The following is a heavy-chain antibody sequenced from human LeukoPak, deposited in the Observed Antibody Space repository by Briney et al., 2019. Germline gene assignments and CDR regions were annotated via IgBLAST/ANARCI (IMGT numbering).Heavy chain of an antibody. CDR3: VIDPFYDSSGSAY. V-gene: IGHV3-33*01. D-gene: IGHD3-22*01. CDR2: IWNDGSKK. Sequence: LGRSLRLSCAASGFTFSSYGMYWVRQAPGKGLEWVAIIWNDGSKKYYADSVKGRFTISRDNSKNTLYLQMNSLRVEDTAVYFCVIDPFYDSSGSAYWGQGTLVTVSS. J-gene: IGHJ4*02. CDR1: GFTFSSYG.